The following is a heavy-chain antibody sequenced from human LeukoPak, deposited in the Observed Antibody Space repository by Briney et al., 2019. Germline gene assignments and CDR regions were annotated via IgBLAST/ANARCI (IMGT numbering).Heavy chain of an antibody. D-gene: IGHD3-10*01. CDR1: GFTFGDYA. CDR2: IRSKAYGGTT. CDR3: TRYYYGSGSYYKFDS. J-gene: IGHJ4*02. V-gene: IGHV3-49*04. Sequence: PGGSLRLSCTASGFTFGDYAMSWVRQAPGKGLEWVGVIRSKAYGGTTDYAASVKGRFTISRDDSKSVAYLQMNSLNTDDTALYYCTRYYYGSGSYYKFDSWGQGTLVTVSS.